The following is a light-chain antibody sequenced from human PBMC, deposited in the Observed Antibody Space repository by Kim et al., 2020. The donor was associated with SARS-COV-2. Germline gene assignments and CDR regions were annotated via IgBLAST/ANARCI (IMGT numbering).Light chain of an antibody. CDR1: KLVDKY. Sequence: SYELTQPPSVSVSPGQTASITCSGDKLVDKYACWYQQKPGQSPVLVIYQDSKRPSGIPERFSGSNSGNTATLTISGTQAMDEADYYCQAWDSSTEVFG. J-gene: IGLJ2*01. V-gene: IGLV3-1*01. CDR2: QDS. CDR3: QAWDSSTEV.